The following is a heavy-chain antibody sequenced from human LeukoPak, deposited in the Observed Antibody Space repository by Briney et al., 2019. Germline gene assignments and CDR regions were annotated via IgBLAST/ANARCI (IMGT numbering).Heavy chain of an antibody. J-gene: IGHJ4*02. Sequence: PSETLSLTCTVSGGSISSGDYYWSWIRQPPGKGLDWIGYINYSGGTYYNPSLKSRVTISVDTSKNQFSLKLSSVTAADTAVYYCAREDIVVVPAAPPIKFFDYWGQGTLVTVSS. V-gene: IGHV4-30-4*08. CDR1: GGSISSGDYY. CDR2: INYSGGT. CDR3: AREDIVVVPAAPPIKFFDY. D-gene: IGHD2-2*01.